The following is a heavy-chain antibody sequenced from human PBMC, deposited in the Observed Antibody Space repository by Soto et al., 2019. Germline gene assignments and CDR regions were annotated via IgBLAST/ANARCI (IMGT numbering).Heavy chain of an antibody. D-gene: IGHD1-1*01. CDR1: GFTFNSYP. V-gene: IGHV3-23*01. J-gene: IGHJ6*02. CDR3: TKGGTGYSYYGMDV. Sequence: GTLRLSCAVSGFTFNSYPMTSCLQQPPRGLVGVSAHIGGGGGTYYAHSVKGRFTISRDNSKNKLYLHMNSLRAADTALYYCTKGGTGYSYYGMDVWGQETTVTVS. CDR2: HIGGGGGT.